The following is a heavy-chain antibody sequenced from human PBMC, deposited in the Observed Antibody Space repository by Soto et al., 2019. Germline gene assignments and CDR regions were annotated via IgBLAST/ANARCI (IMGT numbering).Heavy chain of an antibody. D-gene: IGHD3-3*01. CDR3: ARGQYGPLRWPLWTDAFDI. CDR1: GGSFSGYY. CDR2: INHSGST. V-gene: IGHV4-34*01. J-gene: IGHJ3*02. Sequence: QVQLQQWGAGLLKPSETLSLTCAGYGGSFSGYYWSWIRQPPGKGLEWIGEINHSGSTNYNPSLKSRVTISVDTSKNQFSLKLSSVTAADTAVYYCARGQYGPLRWPLWTDAFDIWGQGTMVTVSS.